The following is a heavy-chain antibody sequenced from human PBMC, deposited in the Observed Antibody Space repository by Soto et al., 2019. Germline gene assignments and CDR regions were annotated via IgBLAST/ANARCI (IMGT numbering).Heavy chain of an antibody. CDR2: IYYSGRT. D-gene: IGHD2-15*01. V-gene: IGHV4-39*07. CDR3: ARVGGVAARTFDY. J-gene: IGHJ4*02. Sequence: PSETLSLTCIVSGESISSSSYYWGWIRQPPGKGLEWIGSIYYSGRTYYNPSFKSRVTISIDTSKNQFSLKLSSVTAADTAVYYCARVGGVAARTFDYWGQGTVVTVSS. CDR1: GESISSSSYY.